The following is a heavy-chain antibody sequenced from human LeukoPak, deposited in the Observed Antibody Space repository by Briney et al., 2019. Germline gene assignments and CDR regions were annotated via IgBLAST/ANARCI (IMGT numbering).Heavy chain of an antibody. CDR1: GFSFSTSW. D-gene: IGHD6-13*01. CDR3: ARGAGSWYLPLDWFDP. CDR2: IHSDGIGT. Sequence: GGSLRLSCAASGFSFSTSWMHWVRQAPGKGLVWVSRIHSDGIGTTYADSVKGRFTISRDNAKNTLYLQMNSLRAEDTAVYYCARGAGSWYLPLDWFDPWGQGTLVTVSS. J-gene: IGHJ5*02. V-gene: IGHV3-74*03.